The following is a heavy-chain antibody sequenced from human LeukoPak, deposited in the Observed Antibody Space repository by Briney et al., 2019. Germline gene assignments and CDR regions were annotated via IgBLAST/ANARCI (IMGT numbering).Heavy chain of an antibody. V-gene: IGHV3-66*01. D-gene: IGHD2-15*01. Sequence: GGSLRLSCAGSGFTVSSYYLSWVRQAPGKGLEWISVIYNGGSTHYADSVKGRFASSRDNSKNTLYLQMDSLRAEDTAIYYCARVYGSSYYFDYWGQGTLVTVSS. CDR2: IYNGGST. J-gene: IGHJ4*02. CDR1: GFTVSSYY. CDR3: ARVYGSSYYFDY.